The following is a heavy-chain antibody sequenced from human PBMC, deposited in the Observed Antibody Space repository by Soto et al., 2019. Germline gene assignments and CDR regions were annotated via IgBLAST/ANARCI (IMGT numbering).Heavy chain of an antibody. CDR3: ARAEFIYYDFWSGYYTYYFDY. CDR1: GFTFSSYW. CDR2: IKQDGSEK. Sequence: GGSLRLSCAASGFTFSSYWMSWVRQAPGKGLEWVANIKQDGSEKYYVDSVKGRFTISRDSAKNSLYLQMNSLRAEDTAVYYCARAEFIYYDFWSGYYTYYFDYWGQGTLVTVS. V-gene: IGHV3-7*03. D-gene: IGHD3-3*01. J-gene: IGHJ4*02.